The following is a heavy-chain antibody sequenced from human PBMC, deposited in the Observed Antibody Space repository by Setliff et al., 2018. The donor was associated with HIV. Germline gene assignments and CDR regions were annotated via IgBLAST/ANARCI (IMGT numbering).Heavy chain of an antibody. CDR1: GGSISSSSYY. CDR2: IYYSGST. D-gene: IGHD3-3*01. CDR3: ARHTNNAYYDFWSGYLPFDY. Sequence: SETLSLTCTVSGGSISSSSYYWGWIRQPPGKGLEWIGSIYYSGSTYYNPSLKSRVTISVDTSKNQFSLKLSSVTAADTAVYYCARHTNNAYYDFWSGYLPFDYWGQGTLVTVSS. V-gene: IGHV4-39*01. J-gene: IGHJ4*02.